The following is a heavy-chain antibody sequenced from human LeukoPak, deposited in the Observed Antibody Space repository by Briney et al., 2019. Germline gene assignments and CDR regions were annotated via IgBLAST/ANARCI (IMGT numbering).Heavy chain of an antibody. J-gene: IGHJ4*02. CDR2: INPNSGGT. D-gene: IGHD3-22*01. CDR1: GYTFTSYH. Sequence: ASVKVSCKASGYTFTSYHMHWVRQAPGQGLEWMGWINPNSGGTNYAQKFQGRVTMTRDTSISTAYMELSRLRSDDTAVYYCARDPTLYNSYYYDSSGYSDFDYWGQGTLVTVSS. V-gene: IGHV1-2*02. CDR3: ARDPTLYNSYYYDSSGYSDFDY.